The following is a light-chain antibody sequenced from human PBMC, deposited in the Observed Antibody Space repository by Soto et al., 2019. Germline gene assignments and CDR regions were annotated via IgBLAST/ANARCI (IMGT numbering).Light chain of an antibody. V-gene: IGKV3-20*01. CDR2: GAS. CDR3: QQYGSSPLT. Sequence: EIVLTQSPGTLSLSPGKRATLSCRASQSVSSSYLAWYQQKPGQAPRLLIYGASSRATGIPDRFSGSGSGTDFTLTVSRLEPEDFGVYYCQQYGSSPLTFGGGTKVDIK. CDR1: QSVSSSY. J-gene: IGKJ4*01.